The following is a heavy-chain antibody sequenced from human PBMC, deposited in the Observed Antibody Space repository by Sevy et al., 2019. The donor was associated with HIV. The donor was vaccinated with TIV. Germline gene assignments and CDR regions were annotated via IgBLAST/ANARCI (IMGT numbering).Heavy chain of an antibody. CDR1: GFTFSSYW. J-gene: IGHJ3*02. Sequence: GGSLRLSCAASGFTFSSYWMHWVRQAPGKGLVWVSRINSDGSSTSYADSVKGRFTISRDYAKNTLYLQMNSLRAEDTAVYYCARDPYYYDSSGYPHGALDIWGQGTTVTVSS. CDR2: INSDGSST. CDR3: ARDPYYYDSSGYPHGALDI. D-gene: IGHD3-22*01. V-gene: IGHV3-74*01.